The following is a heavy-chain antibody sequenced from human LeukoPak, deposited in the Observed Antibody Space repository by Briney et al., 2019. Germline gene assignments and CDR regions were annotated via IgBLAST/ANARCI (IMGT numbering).Heavy chain of an antibody. CDR2: IYYSGST. V-gene: IGHV4-39*01. J-gene: IGHJ5*02. CDR1: GGSISSSSYY. CDR3: ARHWYYDFWSGYSFRGLFDP. D-gene: IGHD3-3*01. Sequence: SETLSLTCTVSGGSISSSSYYWGWIRQPPGKGLEWIGSIYYSGSTYYNPSLKSRVTISVDTSKNQFSLKLSSVTAADTAVYYCARHWYYDFWSGYSFRGLFDPWGQGTLVTVSS.